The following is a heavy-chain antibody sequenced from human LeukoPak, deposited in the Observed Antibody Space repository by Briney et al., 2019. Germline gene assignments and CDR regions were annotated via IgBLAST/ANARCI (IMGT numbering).Heavy chain of an antibody. Sequence: GSLRLSCAASGFTFDDYAMHWVRQAPGKGLEWVSLISGDGGSTYYADSVKGRFTISRDNSKNSLYLQMNSLRTEDTALYYCAKVAPYYDSSGYYDYWGQGTLVTVSS. CDR3: AKVAPYYDSSGYYDY. J-gene: IGHJ4*02. V-gene: IGHV3-43*02. D-gene: IGHD3-22*01. CDR2: ISGDGGST. CDR1: GFTFDDYA.